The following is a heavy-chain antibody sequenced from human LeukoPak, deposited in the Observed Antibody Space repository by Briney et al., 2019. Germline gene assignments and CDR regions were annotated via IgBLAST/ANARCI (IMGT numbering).Heavy chain of an antibody. CDR2: ISGSGGST. CDR3: AKDPIAYYYGSGKENWFDP. J-gene: IGHJ5*02. V-gene: IGHV3-23*01. CDR1: GFTFSSYA. Sequence: GGSRRLSCAASGFTFSSYAVSWVRQAPGKGLEWVSAISGSGGSTYYADSVKGRFTISRDNSKNTLYLQMNSLRAEDTAVYYCAKDPIAYYYGSGKENWFDPWGQGTLVTVSS. D-gene: IGHD3-10*01.